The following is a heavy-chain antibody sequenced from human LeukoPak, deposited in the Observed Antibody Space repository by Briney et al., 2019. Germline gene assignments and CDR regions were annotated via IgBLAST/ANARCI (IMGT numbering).Heavy chain of an antibody. CDR2: ISAYNGNT. Sequence: ASVTVSCKASGYTFTSYGISWVRQAPGQGLEWMGWISAYNGNTNYAQKLQGRVTMTTDTSTSTAYMELRSLRSDATAVYYCARGGYCSGGTCYQTKFDPWGQGTLVTVSS. CDR3: ARGGYCSGGTCYQTKFDP. CDR1: GYTFTSYG. V-gene: IGHV1-18*01. J-gene: IGHJ5*02. D-gene: IGHD2-15*01.